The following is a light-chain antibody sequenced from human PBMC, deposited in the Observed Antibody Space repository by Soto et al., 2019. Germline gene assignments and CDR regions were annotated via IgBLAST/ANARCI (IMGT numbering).Light chain of an antibody. V-gene: IGKV2-28*01. CDR3: MQALQTPRT. CDR2: LGS. J-gene: IGKJ1*01. CDR1: QSLLHSNGYNY. Sequence: DIVMTQSPLSLPVTPGEPASISCRSSQSLLHSNGYNYLDWYLQKPGQSPPLLIYLGSNRASGVPARFSGSGSGTDFTLKISRVEAEDVGVYYCMQALQTPRTFGQGTKVEIK.